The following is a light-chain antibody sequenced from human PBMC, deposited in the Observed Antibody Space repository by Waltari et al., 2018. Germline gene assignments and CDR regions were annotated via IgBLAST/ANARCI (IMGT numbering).Light chain of an antibody. CDR3: AAWDDSLNGWV. V-gene: IGLV1-44*01. J-gene: IGLJ3*02. Sequence: HSVLTQPPSASGTPGQRVNISCSGSSSNIGGNTVTWYQQLPGTAPKLLIHNNNQRPAGVPDRLSGSKSATSASLAISGLQSEDEADYYCAAWDDSLNGWVFGGGTKLTVL. CDR1: SSNIGGNT. CDR2: NNN.